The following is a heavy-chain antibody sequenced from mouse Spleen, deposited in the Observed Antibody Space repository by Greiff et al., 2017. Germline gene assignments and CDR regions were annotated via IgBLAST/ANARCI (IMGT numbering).Heavy chain of an antibody. CDR2: ISSGGSYT. D-gene: IGHD2-1*01. CDR1: GFTFSSYA. V-gene: IGHV5-9-3*01. Sequence: EVQGVESGGGLVKPGGSLKLSCAASGFTFSSYAMSWVRQTPEKRLEWVATISSGGSYTYYPDSVKGRFTISRDNAKNTLYLQMSSLRSEDTAMYYCARLYYGNYRYFDVWGAGTTVTVSS. CDR3: ARLYYGNYRYFDV. J-gene: IGHJ1*01.